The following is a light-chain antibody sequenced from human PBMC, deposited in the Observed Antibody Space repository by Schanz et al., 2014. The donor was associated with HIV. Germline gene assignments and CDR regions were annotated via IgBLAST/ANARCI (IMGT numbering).Light chain of an antibody. CDR3: QQYSDYPLT. CDR1: QSISSY. CDR2: AAS. V-gene: IGKV1-39*01. Sequence: DMQMTQSPSSLSASVGDRVTITCRASQSISSYLNWYQQKPGKAPNLLIYAASSLQGGVPSRFSGSGSGTDFTLTISSLQPDDFATYYCQQYSDYPLTFGPGTRVDL. J-gene: IGKJ3*01.